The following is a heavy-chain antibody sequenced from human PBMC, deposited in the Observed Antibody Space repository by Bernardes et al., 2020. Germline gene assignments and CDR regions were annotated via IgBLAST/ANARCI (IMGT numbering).Heavy chain of an antibody. CDR3: TRQGGDPGGY. CDR2: IRSKANSYAT. V-gene: IGHV3-73*01. Sequence: GCSLLRSCAASGFTFSGYAMHWVRQASGQGLEWVGRIRSKANSYATAYAASVKGRFTISRDDSKNTAYLQMNSLKTEDTAVYYCTRQGGDPGGYWGQGTLVTVSS. CDR1: GFTFSGYA. J-gene: IGHJ4*02. D-gene: IGHD3-16*01.